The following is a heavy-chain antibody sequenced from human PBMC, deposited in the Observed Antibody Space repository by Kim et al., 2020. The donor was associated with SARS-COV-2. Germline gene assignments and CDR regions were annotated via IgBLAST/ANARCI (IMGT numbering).Heavy chain of an antibody. J-gene: IGHJ6*02. CDR1: GYTFTSYY. V-gene: IGHV1-46*01. D-gene: IGHD2-21*02. Sequence: ASVKVSCKASGYTFTSYYMHWVRQAPGQGLEWMGIINPSGGSTSYAQKFQGRVTMTRDTSTSTVYMELSSLKSEDTAMYYCARSAYCGGDCSSIPLLFGYGMDVWGQGTTVTVSS. CDR3: ARSAYCGGDCSSIPLLFGYGMDV. CDR2: INPSGGST.